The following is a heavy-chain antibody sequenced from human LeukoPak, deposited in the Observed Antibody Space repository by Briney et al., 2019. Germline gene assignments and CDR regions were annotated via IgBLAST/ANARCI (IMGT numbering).Heavy chain of an antibody. D-gene: IGHD4-17*01. CDR1: GGSISTYY. CDR2: IYHSGST. Sequence: SETLSLTCTVSGGSISTYYWNWIRQPPGKGLEWIGYIYHSGSTNYNPSLQSRVTISVDTSKNQFSLNLNSVTAADTAVYYCARAIRFYGDYENWFDPWGQGTLVTVSS. CDR3: ARAIRFYGDYENWFDP. V-gene: IGHV4-59*01. J-gene: IGHJ5*02.